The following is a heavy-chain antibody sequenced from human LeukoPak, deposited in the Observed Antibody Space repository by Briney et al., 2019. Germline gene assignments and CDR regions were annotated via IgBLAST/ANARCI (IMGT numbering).Heavy chain of an antibody. CDR1: GFTFSSYG. CDR3: ARGAGSWRYYFDY. V-gene: IGHV3-33*08. CDR2: IWYDGSNK. Sequence: QSGGSLRLSCAASGFTFSSYGMHWVRQAPGKGLEWVAVIWYDGSNKYYADSVKGRFTISRDNSKNTLYLQMNSLRAEDTAVYYCARGAGSWRYYFDYWGQGTLVTVSS. J-gene: IGHJ4*02. D-gene: IGHD6-13*01.